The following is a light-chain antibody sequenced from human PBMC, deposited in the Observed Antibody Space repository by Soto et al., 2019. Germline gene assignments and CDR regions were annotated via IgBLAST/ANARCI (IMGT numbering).Light chain of an antibody. Sequence: QSALTQPPSASGSPGQSVTISCTGTSSDVRGYNYVSWYQQHPGKAPKLMIDEVSQRPSGVPDRFSGSKSGNTASLTVSGLQAEDEADYYCNSYAGSNNVFGTGTKVTVL. J-gene: IGLJ1*01. CDR2: EVS. CDR1: SSDVRGYNY. CDR3: NSYAGSNNV. V-gene: IGLV2-8*01.